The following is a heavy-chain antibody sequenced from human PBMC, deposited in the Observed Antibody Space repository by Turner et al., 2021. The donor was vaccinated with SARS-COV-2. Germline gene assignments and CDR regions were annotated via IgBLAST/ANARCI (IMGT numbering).Heavy chain of an antibody. J-gene: IGHJ4*02. CDR1: GFPFSSYG. D-gene: IGHD4-4*01. CDR3: AKQQGLYSNPMYYFDY. CDR2: TSYDGSNK. V-gene: IGHV3-30*18. Sequence: QVQLVESGGGVVQPGRSLRLSCAASGFPFSSYGVHWVRQAPGKGLEWVAVTSYDGSNKYYADSVKGRFTISRDNSKNTLYLQMNSLRAEDTAVYYCAKQQGLYSNPMYYFDYWGQGTLVTVSS.